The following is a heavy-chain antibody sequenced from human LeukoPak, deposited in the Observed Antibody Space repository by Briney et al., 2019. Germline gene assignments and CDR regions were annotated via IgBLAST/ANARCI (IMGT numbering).Heavy chain of an antibody. J-gene: IGHJ5*02. CDR1: GYTFTGYY. V-gene: IGHV1-2*02. Sequence: GASVKVSCKASGYTFTGYYMHWVRQAPGQGLEWMGWINPNSGGTNYAQKFQGRVTMTRDTSISTAYMELSRLRSEDTAVYHCAREGCTNGVCYLSLYNWFDPWGQGTLVTVSS. D-gene: IGHD2-8*01. CDR3: AREGCTNGVCYLSLYNWFDP. CDR2: INPNSGGT.